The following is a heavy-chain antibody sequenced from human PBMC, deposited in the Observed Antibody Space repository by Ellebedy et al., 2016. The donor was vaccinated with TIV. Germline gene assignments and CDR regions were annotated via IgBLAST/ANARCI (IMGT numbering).Heavy chain of an antibody. CDR1: GYSFTNYW. J-gene: IGHJ4*02. CDR2: MYPGDSDT. V-gene: IGHV5-51*01. CDR3: ARRSVAIDY. Sequence: GESLKISCKASGYSFTNYWIGWVRQMPGKGLEWMGIMYPGDSDTRYNPSFQGQVTISADKSISTAYLQWSSLKASDTAMYYCARRSVAIDYWGQGTLVTVSS. D-gene: IGHD2-21*01.